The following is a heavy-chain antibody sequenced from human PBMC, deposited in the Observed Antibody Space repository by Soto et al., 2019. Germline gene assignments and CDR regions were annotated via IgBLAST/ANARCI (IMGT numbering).Heavy chain of an antibody. D-gene: IGHD6-19*01. Sequence: WGSLRLSCAASGFTFSSYAIHWVRQAPGKGLEWVANIKQDGSEKYYVDSVKGRFTISRDNAKNSLYLQMNSLRAEDTAVYYCAREIGVAGIRYYYYGMDVWGQGTTVTVSS. V-gene: IGHV3-7*03. CDR2: IKQDGSEK. CDR3: AREIGVAGIRYYYYGMDV. J-gene: IGHJ6*02. CDR1: GFTFSSYA.